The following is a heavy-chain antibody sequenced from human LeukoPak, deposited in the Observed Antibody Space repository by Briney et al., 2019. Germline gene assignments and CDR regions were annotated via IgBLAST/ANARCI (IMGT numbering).Heavy chain of an antibody. CDR2: IYYNGIT. D-gene: IGHD6-19*01. V-gene: IGHV4-39*01. J-gene: IGHJ4*02. CDR1: VGLITRTIHY. CDR3: ARQPTVKRGAVASNFDY. Sequence: PETPSLTRSVSVGLITRTIHYSASIRHPPRHCLEWIASIYYNGITYYDASRESRVTMSVDTSRNQFSLRLSTVSAADTSMYYCARQPTVKRGAVASNFDYWGQGTLVTVSS.